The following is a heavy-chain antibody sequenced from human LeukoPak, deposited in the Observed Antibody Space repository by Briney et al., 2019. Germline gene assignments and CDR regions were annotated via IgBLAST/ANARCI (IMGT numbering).Heavy chain of an antibody. V-gene: IGHV3-66*01. Sequence: AGVSLRLSCAASGFTVSSNYMSWVRQTPGKGLEWVSVIYSGGSTYYADSVKGRFTISRDNSKNALYLQMNSLRAEDTAVYYCARYFDWLSYFDYWGQGTLVTVSS. CDR3: ARYFDWLSYFDY. CDR2: IYSGGST. D-gene: IGHD3-9*01. CDR1: GFTVSSNY. J-gene: IGHJ4*02.